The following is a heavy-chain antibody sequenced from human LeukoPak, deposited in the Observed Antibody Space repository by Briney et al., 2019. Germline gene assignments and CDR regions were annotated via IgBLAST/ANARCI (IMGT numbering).Heavy chain of an antibody. CDR1: GASIGLYY. D-gene: IGHD6-19*01. CDR3: ARARAVPHYYYGMDV. CDR2: IYTSGTS. Sequence: PSETLSLTCTVSGASIGLYYWSWIRQPAGKGLEWIGRIYTSGTSNYSPSLKSRVTMSLDLSKNQLSLKLNSVTAADTAVYYCARARAVPHYYYGMDVWGQGTTVTVSS. J-gene: IGHJ6*02. V-gene: IGHV4-4*07.